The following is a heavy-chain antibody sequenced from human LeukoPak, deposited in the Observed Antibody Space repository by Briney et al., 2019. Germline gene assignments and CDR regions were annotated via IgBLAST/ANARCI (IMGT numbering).Heavy chain of an antibody. D-gene: IGHD6-13*01. CDR2: IYISGST. CDR3: ARDRGVAAAGQRGVYYYYYMDV. V-gene: IGHV4-61*02. CDR1: GGSISSGSYY. Sequence: PSETLSLTCTVSGGSISSGSYYWSWIRQPAGKGLEWIGRIYISGSTNYNPSLKSRVTISVDTSKNQFSLKLSSVTAADTAVYYCARDRGVAAAGQRGVYYYYYMDVWGKGTTVTVSS. J-gene: IGHJ6*03.